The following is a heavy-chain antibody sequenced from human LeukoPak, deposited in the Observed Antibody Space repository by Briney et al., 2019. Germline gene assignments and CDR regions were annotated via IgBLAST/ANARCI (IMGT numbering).Heavy chain of an antibody. CDR1: GFTFSSYG. V-gene: IGHV3-30*02. CDR3: AKPRGYYDSSGNYFDY. D-gene: IGHD3-22*01. CDR2: IRYDGSNK. J-gene: IGHJ4*02. Sequence: PGGSLRLSCAASGFTFSSYGMHWVRQAPGKGLEWVAFIRYDGSNKYYADSVKGRFTISRDNSKNTLYLQMNSLRAEDTAVYYCAKPRGYYDSSGNYFDYWGQGTLVTVSS.